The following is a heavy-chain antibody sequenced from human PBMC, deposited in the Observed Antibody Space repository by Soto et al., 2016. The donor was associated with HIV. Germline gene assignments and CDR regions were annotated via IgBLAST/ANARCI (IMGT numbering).Heavy chain of an antibody. D-gene: IGHD6-13*01. Sequence: VQLVESGGGVVQPGRSLRLSCAASGFTFSRYGMHWVRQAPGKGLEWVAIIWYDGTNKYYADSVKGRFTISRDNSKNTVFLHMNSLRVEDTAVYYCARIEQVKGAFDIWGQGTMVTSLQ. J-gene: IGHJ3*02. CDR2: IWYDGTNK. CDR1: GFTFSRYG. V-gene: IGHV3-33*01. CDR3: ARIEQVKGAFDI.